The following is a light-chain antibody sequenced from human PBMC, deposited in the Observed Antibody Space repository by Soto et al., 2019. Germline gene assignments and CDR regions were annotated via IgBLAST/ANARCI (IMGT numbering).Light chain of an antibody. CDR1: SSDVGNYNL. Sequence: QSALTQPASVSGSPGQSITISCTGTSSDVGNYNLVSWYQQHPGKAPKPMIYEDSKRPSGVSNRFSGSKSGSTASLTISGLQAEDEADYYCCSYAGSGTYVFGTGTKVTVL. J-gene: IGLJ1*01. V-gene: IGLV2-23*01. CDR3: CSYAGSGTYV. CDR2: EDS.